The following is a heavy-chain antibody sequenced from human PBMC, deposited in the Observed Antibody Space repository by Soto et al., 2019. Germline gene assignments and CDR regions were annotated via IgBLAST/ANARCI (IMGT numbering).Heavy chain of an antibody. V-gene: IGHV4-39*01. CDR3: ARTHLKESGYYIDY. CDR2: IYYSGST. D-gene: IGHD3-22*01. J-gene: IGHJ4*02. CDR1: GGSISSSSYY. Sequence: SETLSLTCTVSGGSISSSSYYWGWIRPPPGKGLEWIGSIYYSGSTYYNPSLKSRVTISVDTSKNQFSLKLSSVTAADTAVYYCARTHLKESGYYIDYWGQGTLVIVSS.